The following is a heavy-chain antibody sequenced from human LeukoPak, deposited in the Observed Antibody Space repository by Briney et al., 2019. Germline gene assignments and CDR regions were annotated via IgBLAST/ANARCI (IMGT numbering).Heavy chain of an antibody. J-gene: IGHJ6*02. CDR1: GFAFSSYS. V-gene: IGHV3-21*01. CDR3: ARVDYGSGSYFTPYYYYYGMDV. D-gene: IGHD3-10*01. CDR2: TSSSSSYI. Sequence: GGSLRLSCAASGFAFSSYSMNWVRKAPGKGLEWVSSTSSSSSYIYYADSVKGRFTISRDNAKNSLYLQMNSLRAEDTAVYYCARVDYGSGSYFTPYYYYYGMDVWGQGTTVTVSS.